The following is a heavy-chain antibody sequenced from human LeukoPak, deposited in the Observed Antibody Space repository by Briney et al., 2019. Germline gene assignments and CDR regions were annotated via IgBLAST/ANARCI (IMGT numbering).Heavy chain of an antibody. CDR2: ISGTGGNT. CDR3: TKTGGYYDTSDLYRPDVFDI. J-gene: IGHJ3*02. Sequence: GGSLRLSCAASGFTFSNFAMSWVRQAPGKGLEWVSAISGTGGNTFYTDSVTGRFTISRDNSKNTLYVQMNSLRAEDTAVYYCTKTGGYYDTSDLYRPDVFDIWGQGTVVTVSS. D-gene: IGHD3-22*01. V-gene: IGHV3-23*01. CDR1: GFTFSNFA.